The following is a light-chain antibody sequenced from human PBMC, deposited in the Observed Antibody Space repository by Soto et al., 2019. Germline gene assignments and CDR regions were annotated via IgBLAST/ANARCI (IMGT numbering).Light chain of an antibody. CDR1: QSVSNNY. V-gene: IGKV3-20*01. J-gene: IGKJ1*01. Sequence: EIVLTQSPGTLSLSPGERATLSCRASQSVSNNYLAWYQQKPGQAPRLVIYDIFTRATGVPTRISGSGSGTDFTLTISRLEPEDFAVYYCQQYGSSPKTFGQGTKVDIK. CDR2: DIF. CDR3: QQYGSSPKT.